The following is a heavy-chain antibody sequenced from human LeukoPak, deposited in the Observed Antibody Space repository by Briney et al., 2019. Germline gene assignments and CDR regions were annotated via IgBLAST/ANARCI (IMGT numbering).Heavy chain of an antibody. J-gene: IGHJ2*01. CDR2: INADNGNT. CDR1: GYTFSSYP. CDR3: ATWGDTWYFDL. Sequence: ASVKVSCKASGYTFSSYPMHWVRQAPGQRLEWMGWINADNGNTKYSQKFQGRVTMTEDTSTDTAYMELSSLRSEDTAVYYCATWGDTWYFDLWGRGTLVTVSS. D-gene: IGHD3-16*01. V-gene: IGHV1-3*01.